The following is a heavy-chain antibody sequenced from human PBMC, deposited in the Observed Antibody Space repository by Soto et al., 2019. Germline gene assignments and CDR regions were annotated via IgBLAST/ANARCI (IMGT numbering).Heavy chain of an antibody. CDR2: ITRSGNFI. CDR1: GFTFSGHS. J-gene: IGHJ4*02. D-gene: IGHD6-13*01. CDR3: ASERSSSLLLDY. V-gene: IGHV3-21*01. Sequence: GGSLRLSCAASGFTFSGHSMNWVRQAPGKGLEWVSSITRSGNFIYYADSVKGRFTISRDNAKNSLYLQMNSLRAEDTAVYFCASERSSSLLLDYWGQGILVTVSS.